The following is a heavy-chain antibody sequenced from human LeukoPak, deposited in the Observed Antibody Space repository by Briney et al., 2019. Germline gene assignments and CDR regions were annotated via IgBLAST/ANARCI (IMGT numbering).Heavy chain of an antibody. Sequence: QSGGSLRLSCAASGFSFNTYRMRWVRQGPGKGPVWVSHVYDDGSSTDYADFVRGRFTTSRDNTKNTVYLQMNSLRAEDTAVYYCARWNGNTLDYWGQGTLVTVSS. D-gene: IGHD1-1*01. CDR3: ARWNGNTLDY. V-gene: IGHV3-74*01. CDR2: VYDDGSST. J-gene: IGHJ4*02. CDR1: GFSFNTYR.